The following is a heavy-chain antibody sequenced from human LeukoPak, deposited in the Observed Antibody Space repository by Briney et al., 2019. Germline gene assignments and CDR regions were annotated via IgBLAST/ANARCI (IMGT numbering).Heavy chain of an antibody. J-gene: IGHJ4*02. CDR2: INQNGSDN. CDR3: AKDGDGDSEHPYDY. CDR1: GFAFNDYY. V-gene: IGHV3-7*01. D-gene: IGHD1/OR15-1a*01. Sequence: GGSPRLSCAASGFAFNDYYMSWVRQVPGKGLEWVAMINQNGSDNYYVDSVNGRFTISRDNPNKSVYLQMNSLRAEDTDIYYCAKDGDGDSEHPYDYWGQGTQVTVSS.